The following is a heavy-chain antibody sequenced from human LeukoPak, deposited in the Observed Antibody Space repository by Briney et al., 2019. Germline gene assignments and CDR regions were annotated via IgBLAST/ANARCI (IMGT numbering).Heavy chain of an antibody. CDR2: INRGGST. J-gene: IGHJ4*02. D-gene: IGHD3-10*01. CDR3: ARGYGSGSYFEY. Sequence: SETLSLTCTLYGGSFTGNYWTWIRQPPGKGLEWIGEINRGGSTYYNPSLKSRVTISVDTSKNQFSLKLNSATAADTAIYYCARGYGSGSYFEYWGQGTLVTVSS. CDR1: GGSFTGNY. V-gene: IGHV4-34*01.